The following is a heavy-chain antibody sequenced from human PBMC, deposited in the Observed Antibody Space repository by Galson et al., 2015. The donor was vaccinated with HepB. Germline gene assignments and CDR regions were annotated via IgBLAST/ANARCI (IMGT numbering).Heavy chain of an antibody. V-gene: IGHV3-33*01. J-gene: IGHJ4*02. CDR1: GFSFSSYG. CDR2: IWFDGSNE. D-gene: IGHD3-16*01. CDR3: ARDRGRLHLGELPVDY. Sequence: SLRLSCAASGFSFSSYGMHWVRQAPGKGLEWVALIWFDGSNEYYADSVKGRFTISRDNSKNTLYLQMNSLRAEDRAVYYCARDRGRLHLGELPVDYWGQGTLVTVSS.